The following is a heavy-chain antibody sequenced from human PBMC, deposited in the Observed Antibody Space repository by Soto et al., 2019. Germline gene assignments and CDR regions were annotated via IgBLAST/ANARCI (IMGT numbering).Heavy chain of an antibody. Sequence: PGESLKISCKGSGYSFTSYWIGWVRQMPGKGLEWMGIIYPGDSDTRYSPSFQGQVAISVDKSISTACPQWSSLKASDTAMYYCARHCSPGRLDAFDVWGQGTMVTVSS. CDR3: ARHCSPGRLDAFDV. D-gene: IGHD2-15*01. CDR2: IYPGDSDT. J-gene: IGHJ3*01. CDR1: GYSFTSYW. V-gene: IGHV5-51*01.